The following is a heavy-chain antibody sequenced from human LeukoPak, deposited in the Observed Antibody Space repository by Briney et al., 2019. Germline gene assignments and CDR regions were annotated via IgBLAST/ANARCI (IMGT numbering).Heavy chain of an antibody. V-gene: IGHV4-38-2*02. J-gene: IGHJ4*02. CDR2: IHQSGNT. Sequence: SETLSLTCSVSGSSISSGYYWGWIRQPPGKGLEWIGSIHQSGNTYFNPSLRSRVTVSVDTSKNQFSLKLSSVTAADTAVYYCARELDLVDYWGQGTLVTVSS. CDR3: ARELDLVDY. D-gene: IGHD1-1*01. CDR1: GSSISSGYY.